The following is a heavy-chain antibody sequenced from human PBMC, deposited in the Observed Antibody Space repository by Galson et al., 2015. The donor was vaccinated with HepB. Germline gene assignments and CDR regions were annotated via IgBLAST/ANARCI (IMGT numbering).Heavy chain of an antibody. D-gene: IGHD5-18*01. V-gene: IGHV4-39*07. Sequence: SETLSLTCTVSGGSIRSSSYYWGWIRQPPGKGLEWIGSTYYSGTTYYNPSLKSRVTISVDTPKNQFSLKLNSVTAADTALYYCAREILVDTAMVNNWFDPWGQGTLVTVSS. CDR3: AREILVDTAMVNNWFDP. CDR1: GGSIRSSSYY. J-gene: IGHJ5*02. CDR2: TYYSGTT.